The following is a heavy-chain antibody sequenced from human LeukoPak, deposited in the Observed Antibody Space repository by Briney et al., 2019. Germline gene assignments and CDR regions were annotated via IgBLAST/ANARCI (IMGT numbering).Heavy chain of an antibody. CDR1: GGSISSSSYY. D-gene: IGHD1-26*01. CDR3: ARGGRIVGARPRGESAFDI. V-gene: IGHV4-39*07. J-gene: IGHJ3*02. Sequence: SETLSLTCTVSGGSISSSSYYWGWIRQPPGKGLEWIGSIYYSGSTYYNPSLKSRVTISVDKSKNQFSLKLSSVTAADTAVYYCARGGRIVGARPRGESAFDIWGQGTMVTVSS. CDR2: IYYSGST.